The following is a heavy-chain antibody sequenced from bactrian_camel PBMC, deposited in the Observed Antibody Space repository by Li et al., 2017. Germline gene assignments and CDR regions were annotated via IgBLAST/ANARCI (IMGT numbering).Heavy chain of an antibody. CDR1: GSAYSSLC. V-gene: IGHV3S40*01. CDR3: AVGHWGGGVCFPAAGY. D-gene: IGHD5*01. CDR2: IATGSGNT. J-gene: IGHJ6*01. Sequence: VQLVESGGGSVQAGGSLRLSCAAPGSAYSSLCMGWFRQAPGKEREGVARIATGSGNTYYADSVKGRFTISQDNAKNTVYLQMNSLKPEDTAMYYCAVGHWGGGVCFPAAGYWGQGTQVTVS.